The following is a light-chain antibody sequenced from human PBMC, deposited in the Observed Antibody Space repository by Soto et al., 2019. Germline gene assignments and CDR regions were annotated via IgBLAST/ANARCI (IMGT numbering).Light chain of an antibody. V-gene: IGKV3-20*01. CDR2: GAY. CDR1: QSVSSSY. CDR3: QQYGSSYT. Sequence: EIVLTQSPGTLSLSPGERATLSCRASQSVSSSYLAWYQQKPGQAPRLIIYGAYSRATGIPDRFSGSGSGTDFTLTISRLEPEDFAVYYCQQYGSSYTFGQGTKLEIK. J-gene: IGKJ2*01.